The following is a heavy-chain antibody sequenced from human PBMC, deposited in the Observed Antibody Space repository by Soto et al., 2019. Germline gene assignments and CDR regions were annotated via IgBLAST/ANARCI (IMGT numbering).Heavy chain of an antibody. V-gene: IGHV4-39*01. D-gene: IGHD3-22*01. J-gene: IGHJ1*01. CDR3: ARHRPNRGIYSSGSKGGFDI. Sequence: SSETLSLTCTVSGGSISSSSYYWGWIRQPPGKGLEWIGSIYYSGSTYYNPSLKSRVTISVDTSKNQFSLKLSSVTAADTAVYYCARHRPNRGIYSSGSKGGFDIWGQGTRVTVSS. CDR2: IYYSGST. CDR1: GGSISSSSYY.